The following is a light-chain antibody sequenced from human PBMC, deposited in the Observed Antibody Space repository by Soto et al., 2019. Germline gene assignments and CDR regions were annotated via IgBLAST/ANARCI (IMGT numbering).Light chain of an antibody. Sequence: QSALTQPPSVSGSPGQSVTISCTGTGSDFGRYNRVSWYQHTPGTAPKLLIYEVTNRPSGVPDRFSGSRSGSTASLTISGLQAEDDADYYCSSFTTSDTWVLGGGTKLTVL. V-gene: IGLV2-18*02. CDR3: SSFTTSDTWV. CDR1: GSDFGRYNR. CDR2: EVT. J-gene: IGLJ3*02.